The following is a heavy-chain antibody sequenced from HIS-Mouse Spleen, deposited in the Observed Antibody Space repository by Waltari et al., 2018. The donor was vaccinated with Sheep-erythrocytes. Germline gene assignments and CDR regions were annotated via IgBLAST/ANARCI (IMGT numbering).Heavy chain of an antibody. J-gene: IGHJ4*02. D-gene: IGHD1-26*01. Sequence: QVQLVQSGAEVKQPGSSVMVSCKASGGTFSSYVISWVRQAPGQGLEWMGRIIPILGIANYAQKFQGRVTITADKSTSTAYMELSSLRSEDTAVYYCAQTGATTPHFDYWGQGTLVTVSS. CDR1: GGTFSSYV. V-gene: IGHV1-69*04. CDR2: IIPILGIA. CDR3: AQTGATTPHFDY.